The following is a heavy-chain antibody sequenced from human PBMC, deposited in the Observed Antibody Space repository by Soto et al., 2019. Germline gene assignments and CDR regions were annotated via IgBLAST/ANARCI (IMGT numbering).Heavy chain of an antibody. D-gene: IGHD3-3*01. V-gene: IGHV4-4*07. CDR3: ARDNTIFGVDPYYGMDV. CDR1: GGSISSYY. Sequence: SETLSLTCTVSGGSISSYYWSWIRQPAGKGLEWIGRIYTSGSTNYNPSLKSRVTMSVDTSKNQFSLKLSSVTAAGTAVYYCARDNTIFGVDPYYGMDVWGQGTTVTVSS. J-gene: IGHJ6*02. CDR2: IYTSGST.